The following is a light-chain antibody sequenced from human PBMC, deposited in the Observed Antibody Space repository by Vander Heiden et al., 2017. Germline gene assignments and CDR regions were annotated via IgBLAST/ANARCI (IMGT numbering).Light chain of an antibody. CDR3: QQTYSTPPT. Sequence: DIQMTTSPSSLSASVGAGVTITCRASQGISNYLNWYQQKPGKGPELLIYTASTLKTGVPSRFRGSGSGTDFTLSISSLQPTDFATYYCQQTYSTPPTFGQGTKVEIK. J-gene: IGKJ1*01. CDR1: QGISNY. CDR2: TAS. V-gene: IGKV1-39*01.